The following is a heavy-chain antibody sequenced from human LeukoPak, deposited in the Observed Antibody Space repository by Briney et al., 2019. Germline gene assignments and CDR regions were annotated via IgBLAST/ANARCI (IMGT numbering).Heavy chain of an antibody. D-gene: IGHD6-6*01. Sequence: PGGSLRLSCAASGFTFSSYAMSWVRQAPGKGLEWVSAISGSGGSTYYADSVKGRFTISRDNSKNTLYLQMNSLRAEDTAVYYCAKETKIAARPLDYQNYYYYYYMDVWGKGTTVTVSS. V-gene: IGHV3-23*01. CDR1: GFTFSSYA. J-gene: IGHJ6*03. CDR3: AKETKIAARPLDYQNYYYYYYMDV. CDR2: ISGSGGST.